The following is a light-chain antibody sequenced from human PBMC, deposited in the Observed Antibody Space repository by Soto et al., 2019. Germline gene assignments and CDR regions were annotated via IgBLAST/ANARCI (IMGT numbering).Light chain of an antibody. J-gene: IGKJ1*01. Sequence: DIQMTQSPSTLSASVGDRVTITCRASRSISTWLAWYQQKPGKAPKLLTYDASTLEGGVPSRFSGSGSGTEFTLTISSLQPDDFASYYCQKYNTYWTFGQGTRVEIK. V-gene: IGKV1-5*01. CDR1: RSISTW. CDR3: QKYNTYWT. CDR2: DAS.